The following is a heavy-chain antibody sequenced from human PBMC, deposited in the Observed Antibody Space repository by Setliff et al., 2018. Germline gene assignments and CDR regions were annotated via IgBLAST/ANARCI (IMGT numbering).Heavy chain of an antibody. J-gene: IGHJ6*02. V-gene: IGHV4-59*11. CDR2: IYYSGST. CDR1: GGSISSHY. CDR3: ARDGYFGSGTYNV. Sequence: SETLSLTCTVSGGSISSHYWSWIRQPPGKGLEWIGSIYYSGSTNYNPSLKGRVTISVDTSKNQSSLKLSSVTAADTAVYYCARDGYFGSGTYNVWGQGTTVTVSS. D-gene: IGHD3-10*01.